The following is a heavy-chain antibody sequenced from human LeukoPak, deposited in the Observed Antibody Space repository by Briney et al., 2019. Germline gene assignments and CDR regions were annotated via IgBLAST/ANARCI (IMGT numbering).Heavy chain of an antibody. D-gene: IGHD6-13*01. CDR3: AKDRSTTWSFDY. CDR2: ISDDGGRK. Sequence: GGSLRLSCAASGYTFSFSGMYWVRQAPGKGLEWVAFISDDGGRKYYADPVKGRFTISRDNSKNTLFLQMNNLRTEDTAVYYCAKDRSTTWSFDYWGQGTLVTVSS. V-gene: IGHV3-30*18. J-gene: IGHJ4*02. CDR1: GYTFSFSG.